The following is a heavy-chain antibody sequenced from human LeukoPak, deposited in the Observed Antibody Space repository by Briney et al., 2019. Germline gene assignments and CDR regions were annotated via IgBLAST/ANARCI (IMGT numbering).Heavy chain of an antibody. D-gene: IGHD3-10*01. CDR3: ARHEVGGSGSDYFDY. Sequence: TPETLSLTCTVSGGSISSSSYYWGWIRQPPGKGLEWIGSIYYSGSTYYNPSLKSRVTISVDTSKNQFSLKLSSVTAADTAVYYCARHEVGGSGSDYFDYWGQGTLVTVSS. CDR1: GGSISSSSYY. V-gene: IGHV4-39*01. CDR2: IYYSGST. J-gene: IGHJ4*02.